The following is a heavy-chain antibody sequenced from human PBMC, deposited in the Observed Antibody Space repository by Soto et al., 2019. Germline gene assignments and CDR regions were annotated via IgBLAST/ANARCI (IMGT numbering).Heavy chain of an antibody. CDR1: GYTFTSYG. CDR3: ARVGDILTPPDY. V-gene: IGHV1-18*01. CDR2: ISAYNGNT. J-gene: IGHJ4*02. D-gene: IGHD3-9*01. Sequence: QVQLVQSGAEVKKPGASVKVSCKASGYTFTSYGISWVRQAPGQGLEWMGWISAYNGNTNYAQKLQGRVTMTTDTSTSTAYMGLRGLGSDDTAGYCCARVGDILTPPDYWGQGTLVTVSS.